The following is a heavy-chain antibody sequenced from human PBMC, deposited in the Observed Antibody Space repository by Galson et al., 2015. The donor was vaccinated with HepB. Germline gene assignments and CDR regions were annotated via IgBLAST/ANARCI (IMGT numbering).Heavy chain of an antibody. D-gene: IGHD1-26*01. V-gene: IGHV3-43*01. CDR3: VKEKVGSRYFDY. CDR2: VTWDGGHT. Sequence: SLRLSCAASGFTFNEYTMHWVRQTPGKGLEWVSLVTWDGGHTLYGDSVKGRFTVSRDNSNNFLYLQMNSLRTEDTALHYCVKEKVGSRYFDYWGQGTLVTVSS. CDR1: GFTFNEYT. J-gene: IGHJ4*02.